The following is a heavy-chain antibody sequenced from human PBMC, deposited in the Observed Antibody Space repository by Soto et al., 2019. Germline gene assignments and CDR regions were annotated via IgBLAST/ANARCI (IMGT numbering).Heavy chain of an antibody. J-gene: IGHJ6*04. D-gene: IGHD2-15*01. CDR1: GYSFTSYW. CDR2: IYPGDSDT. V-gene: IGHV5-51*01. CDR3: ARLGTRGRGGKSGYYYYGMDV. Sequence: GESLKISCKGSGYSFTSYWIGWVRQMPGKGLEWMGIIYPGDSDTRYSPSFQGQVTISADKSISTAYLQWSSLKASDTAMYYCARLGTRGRGGKSGYYYYGMDVWGKGSTVTVSS.